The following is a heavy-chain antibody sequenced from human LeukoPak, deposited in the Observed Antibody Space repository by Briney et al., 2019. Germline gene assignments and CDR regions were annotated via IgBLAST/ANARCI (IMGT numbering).Heavy chain of an antibody. V-gene: IGHV3-21*01. CDR2: ISSSSSYI. CDR1: GFTFSSYA. Sequence: PGGSLRLSCAASGFTFSSYAMTWVRQAPGKGLEWVSSISSSSSYIYYADSVKGRFTISRDNAKNSLYLQMNSLRAEDAAVYYCARTPVPAARVSYMDVWGKGTTVTVSS. D-gene: IGHD2-2*01. J-gene: IGHJ6*03. CDR3: ARTPVPAARVSYMDV.